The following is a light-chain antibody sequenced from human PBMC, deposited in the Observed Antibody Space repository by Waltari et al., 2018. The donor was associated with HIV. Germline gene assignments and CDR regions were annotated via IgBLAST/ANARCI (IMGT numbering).Light chain of an antibody. J-gene: IGLJ2*01. CDR1: RLGDKY. CDR2: QDI. Sequence: SYELTQPPSVSVSPGQTASITCSGDRLGDKYACWYQQKPGQSPVLVIYQDIKRPSGIRERFSGSNSGNTATLTVSGTQPMDEADYYCQAWDRSNVVFGGGTKLTVL. V-gene: IGLV3-1*01. CDR3: QAWDRSNVV.